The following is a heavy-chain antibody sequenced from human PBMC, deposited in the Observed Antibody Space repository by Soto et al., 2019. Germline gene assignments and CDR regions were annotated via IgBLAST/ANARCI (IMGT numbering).Heavy chain of an antibody. CDR1: GLTSSGAG. J-gene: IGHJ4*02. CDR2: VSGDGTNT. D-gene: IGHD3-16*01. Sequence: PGGSLRLSCVVSGLTSSGAGTAWVRQAPGRGLDWVSSVSGDGTNTHYADSVKGRFSISRDNSKNMVYLQMNTLRADDTAMYFCAKDAGGSEEMFGYWGQGVQVTVSS. V-gene: IGHV3-23*01. CDR3: AKDAGGSEEMFGY.